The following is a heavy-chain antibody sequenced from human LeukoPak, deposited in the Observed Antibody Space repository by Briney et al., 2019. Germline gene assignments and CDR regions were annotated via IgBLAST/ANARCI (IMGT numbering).Heavy chain of an antibody. CDR3: ARDLMPLYGMDV. J-gene: IGHJ6*02. Sequence: GGSLRLSCAASGFTFSSYGVHWVRQAPGKGLEWVAVIWYDGSNKYYGDSVKGRFIISRDNSRNTLYLQMNSLRAEDTAVYYCARDLMPLYGMDVWGQGTTVTVSS. CDR2: IWYDGSNK. D-gene: IGHD2-15*01. CDR1: GFTFSSYG. V-gene: IGHV3-33*01.